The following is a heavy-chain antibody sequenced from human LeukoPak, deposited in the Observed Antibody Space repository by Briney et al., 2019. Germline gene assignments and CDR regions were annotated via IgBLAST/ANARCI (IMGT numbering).Heavy chain of an antibody. CDR1: GDSVSSNSAA. V-gene: IGHV6-1*01. CDR2: TYYRSKWYN. Sequence: SQTLSLTCAISGDSVSSNSAAWNWIRQSPSRGLEWLGRTYYRSKWYNDYAVSVKSRITINPDTSKNQFSLQLNSVTPEDTAVYYCARDFGFCSSTSCYPYNWFDPWGQGTLVTVSS. J-gene: IGHJ5*02. CDR3: ARDFGFCSSTSCYPYNWFDP. D-gene: IGHD2-2*01.